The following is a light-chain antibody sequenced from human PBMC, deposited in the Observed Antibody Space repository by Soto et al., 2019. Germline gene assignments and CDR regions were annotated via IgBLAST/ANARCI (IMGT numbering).Light chain of an antibody. Sequence: DIQMTQSPSTLSASVGDRVTITCRASQSISSWLAWYQQKPGKAPKLLIYKASTLQSGVPSRFSGSGSGTEFTLTINSLQPDDSATYYCQQNNSPWYTFGQGTKLEIK. CDR1: QSISSW. V-gene: IGKV1-5*03. CDR2: KAS. J-gene: IGKJ2*01. CDR3: QQNNSPWYT.